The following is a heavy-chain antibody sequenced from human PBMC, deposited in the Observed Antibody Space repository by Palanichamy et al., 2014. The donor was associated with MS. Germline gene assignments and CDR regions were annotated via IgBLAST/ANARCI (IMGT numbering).Heavy chain of an antibody. CDR3: SFWSGYNTLYYGMDV. D-gene: IGHD3-3*01. J-gene: IGHJ6*02. CDR1: GFTFSSYS. CDR2: ISSSSSYI. Sequence: EVQLVESGGGLVKPGGSLRLSCAASGFTFSSYSMNWVRQAPGKGLEWVSSISSSSSYIYYADSVKGRFTISRDNAKNSLYLQMNSLRAEDTAVCYCSFWSGYNTLYYGMDVWGQGTTVTVSS. V-gene: IGHV3-21*01.